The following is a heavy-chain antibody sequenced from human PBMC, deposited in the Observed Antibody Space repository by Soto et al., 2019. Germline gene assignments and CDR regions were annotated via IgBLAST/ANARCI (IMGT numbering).Heavy chain of an antibody. CDR1: GFTFSSYP. V-gene: IGHV3-64D*08. J-gene: IGHJ6*03. Sequence: EVQLVESGGKWVQPGGSLRLSCSASGFTFSSYPLHWVRQAPGKGLEYVSTISRDGRNTYFADSVKGRFTISRDNSENSLYLHMSSLRVEDTAVYYCAKGGDYGDYGIYMDVWGKGTTVTVSS. CDR3: AKGGDYGDYGIYMDV. D-gene: IGHD4-17*01. CDR2: ISRDGRNT.